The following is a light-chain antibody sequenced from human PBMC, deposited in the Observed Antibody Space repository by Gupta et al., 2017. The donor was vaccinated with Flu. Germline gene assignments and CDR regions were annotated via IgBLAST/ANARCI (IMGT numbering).Light chain of an antibody. CDR1: QSVSSY. Sequence: DIVLTQSPATLSLSPGERATLSCRASQSVSSYLAWYQQKPGQAPRLLIYDASNRATGIPARFSGRWSGTDFTLTISSLEPEDFAVYYCQQRSNWPPTFGQGTRLEMK. J-gene: IGKJ5*01. CDR2: DAS. V-gene: IGKV3-11*01. CDR3: QQRSNWPPT.